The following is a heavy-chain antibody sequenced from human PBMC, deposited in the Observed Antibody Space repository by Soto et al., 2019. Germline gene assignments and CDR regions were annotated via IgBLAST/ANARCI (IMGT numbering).Heavy chain of an antibody. CDR2: INPSGGNT. CDR1: GYTFTSNY. CDR3: ARTTDGAVDY. J-gene: IGHJ4*02. D-gene: IGHD4-17*01. Sequence: ASVKVSCKASGYTFTSNYIHWVRRAPGQGLEWMGTINPSGGNTNYAQKFQGRVTLTRDTSTSTVYMDLRSLTSEDSAVYYCARTTDGAVDYWGQGTLVTVSS. V-gene: IGHV1-46*01.